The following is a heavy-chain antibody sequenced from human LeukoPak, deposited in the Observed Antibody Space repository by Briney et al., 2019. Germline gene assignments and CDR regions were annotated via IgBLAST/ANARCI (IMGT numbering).Heavy chain of an antibody. CDR2: INHSGST. D-gene: IGHD5-24*01. CDR1: GGSFSGYY. Sequence: SETLSLTCAVYGGSFSGYYWSWIRQPPGKGLEWIGEINHSGSTNYNPSLKSRVTISVDTSKNQFSLKLSSVTAADTAVYYCARYVEMATIGAFDIWGQGTMVTVSS. J-gene: IGHJ3*02. CDR3: ARYVEMATIGAFDI. V-gene: IGHV4-34*01.